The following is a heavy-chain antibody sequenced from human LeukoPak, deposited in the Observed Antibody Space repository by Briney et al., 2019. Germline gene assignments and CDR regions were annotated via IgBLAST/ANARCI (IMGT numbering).Heavy chain of an antibody. J-gene: IGHJ4*02. CDR1: GGSISSPSYY. V-gene: IGHV4-39*07. CDR3: ARCNRGYSYGLYFDY. CDR2: INHSGST. D-gene: IGHD5-18*01. Sequence: SETLSLTCTVSGGSISSPSYYWGWVRQPPGKGLEWIGEINHSGSTNYNPSLKSRVTISVDTSKNQFSLKLSSVTAADTTVYYCARCNRGYSYGLYFDYWGQGTLVTVSS.